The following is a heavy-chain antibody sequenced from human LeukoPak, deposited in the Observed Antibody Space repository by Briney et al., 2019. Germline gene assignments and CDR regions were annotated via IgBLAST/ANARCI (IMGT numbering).Heavy chain of an antibody. CDR1: GFTFSSYW. J-gene: IGHJ4*02. D-gene: IGHD3-22*01. Sequence: GGSLRLSCAASGFTFSSYWMHWVRQAPGKGLVWVSRINSDGSSTSYADSVKGRFTISRDNAKNSLYLQMNSLRAEDTAVYYCARDYYDSSGYYYFDYWGQGTLVTVSS. CDR3: ARDYYDSSGYYYFDY. V-gene: IGHV3-74*01. CDR2: INSDGSST.